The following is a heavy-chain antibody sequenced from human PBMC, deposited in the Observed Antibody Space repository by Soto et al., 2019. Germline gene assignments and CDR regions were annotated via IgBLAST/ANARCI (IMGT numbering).Heavy chain of an antibody. J-gene: IGHJ4*02. CDR1: GYTFTRYN. D-gene: IGHD2-15*01. Sequence: ASVKVSCKASGYTFTRYNVHWVRQAPGQGLEWMAIINPSGGTTYYVQKFEGRVTLTTDTSTSTVYMELSSLRSDNTAVYYCARVRGGGSEYFFDYWGQGTLVTVSS. CDR2: INPSGGTT. CDR3: ARVRGGGSEYFFDY. V-gene: IGHV1-46*01.